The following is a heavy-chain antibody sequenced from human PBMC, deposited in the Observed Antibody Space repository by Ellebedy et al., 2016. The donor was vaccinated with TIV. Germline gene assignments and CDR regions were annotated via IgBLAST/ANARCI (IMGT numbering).Heavy chain of an antibody. J-gene: IGHJ4*02. V-gene: IGHV3-74*01. CDR3: VRLRFSVGLADFDY. CDR1: GFIFGNFW. Sequence: GESLKISXAASGFIFGNFWMHWVRQAPGKGLVWVSRIFSDGSSTVYADSVKGRFTISRDNDKNMVYLQMNDLRPEDTGVYYCVRLRFSVGLADFDYWGQGTLVTVSS. CDR2: IFSDGSST. D-gene: IGHD3-10*01.